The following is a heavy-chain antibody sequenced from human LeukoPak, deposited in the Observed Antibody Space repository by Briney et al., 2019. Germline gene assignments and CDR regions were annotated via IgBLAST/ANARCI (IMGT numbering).Heavy chain of an antibody. J-gene: IGHJ4*02. CDR1: GFTFSSYW. CDR3: ARAGPYSSSWYFDY. D-gene: IGHD6-13*01. V-gene: IGHV3-7*01. CDR2: IKQDGSEK. Sequence: GGSLRLSCAASGFTFSSYWMSWVRQAPGKGLEWVANIKQDGSEKYYVDSVKGRFTISRDNAKNSLYLQMNSLRAEDTAVYYCARAGPYSSSWYFDYWSQGTLVTVSS.